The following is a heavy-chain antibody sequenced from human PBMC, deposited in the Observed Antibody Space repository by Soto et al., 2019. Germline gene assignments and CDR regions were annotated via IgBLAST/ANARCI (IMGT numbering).Heavy chain of an antibody. CDR2: ISGSGGST. CDR3: AKDRETMIVVVIDAFDI. V-gene: IGHV3-23*01. D-gene: IGHD3-22*01. CDR1: GFTFSSYA. Sequence: EVQLLESGGGLVQPGGSLRLSCAASGFTFSSYAMSWVRQAPGKGLEWVSAISGSGGSTYYADSVKGRFTISRDNSKNTLYLQMNSLRAEDTAVYYCAKDRETMIVVVIDAFDIWGQGTMVTVSS. J-gene: IGHJ3*02.